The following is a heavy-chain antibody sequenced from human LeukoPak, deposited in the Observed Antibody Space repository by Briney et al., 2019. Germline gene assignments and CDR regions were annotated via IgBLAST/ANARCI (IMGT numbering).Heavy chain of an antibody. Sequence: SGGSLRLSCAASGFIFSTYWMTWVRQAPGKGLEWVANMKGDGSEIHYVDSVKGRFTISRDNAKNSLYLQMNSLRAEDTAVYYCARPAYTAAYDLWGQGTMVTVSS. CDR2: MKGDGSEI. CDR3: ARPAYTAAYDL. V-gene: IGHV3-7*01. CDR1: GFIFSTYW. D-gene: IGHD3-16*01. J-gene: IGHJ3*01.